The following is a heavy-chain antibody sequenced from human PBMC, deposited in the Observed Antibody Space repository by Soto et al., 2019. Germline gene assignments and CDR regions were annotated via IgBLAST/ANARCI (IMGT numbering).Heavy chain of an antibody. CDR3: AKEGDYGDYVAGYYYGMDV. V-gene: IGHV3-30*18. CDR1: GFTFSSYG. Sequence: PGGSLRLSCAASGFTFSSYGMHWVRQAPGKGLEWVAVISYDGSNKYYADYVKGRFTISRDNSKNTLYLQMNSLRAEDTAVYYCAKEGDYGDYVAGYYYGMDVWGQGTTVTVSS. J-gene: IGHJ6*02. CDR2: ISYDGSNK. D-gene: IGHD4-17*01.